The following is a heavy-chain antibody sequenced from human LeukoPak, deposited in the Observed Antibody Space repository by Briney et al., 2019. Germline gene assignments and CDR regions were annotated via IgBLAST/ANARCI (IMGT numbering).Heavy chain of an antibody. V-gene: IGHV5-10-1*01. D-gene: IGHD3-9*01. J-gene: IGHJ3*02. CDR1: GYSFTSYW. CDR3: ARHENIFSTFDM. Sequence: GESLQISCKGSGYSFTSYWITWVRQMPGKGLEWMGRIDPSGSYTNYSPSFQGHVTISADKSISTAYLQWSSLKASDTAIYYCARHENIFSTFDMWGQGTMVTVSS. CDR2: IDPSGSYT.